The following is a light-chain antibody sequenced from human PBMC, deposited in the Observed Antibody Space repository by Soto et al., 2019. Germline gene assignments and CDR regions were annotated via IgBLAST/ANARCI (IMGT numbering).Light chain of an antibody. Sequence: EIVLTQSPATLSLSPGERATLSCRASQSVSSYLAWYQQKPGQAPRLLIYDASNRATGIPARFSGSGSGTDCTLTISRLEPEDFAVYSCQQRSNWPPANTFGQGTRLEIK. CDR3: QQRSNWPPANT. J-gene: IGKJ5*01. CDR1: QSVSSY. V-gene: IGKV3-11*01. CDR2: DAS.